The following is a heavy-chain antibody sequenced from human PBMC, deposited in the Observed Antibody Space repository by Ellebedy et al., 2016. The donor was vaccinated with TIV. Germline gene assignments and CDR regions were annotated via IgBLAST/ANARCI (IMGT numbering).Heavy chain of an antibody. V-gene: IGHV3-11*01. CDR2: ISGSGTSI. CDR3: ARDEQIFLTYYYHYYMDV. CDR1: GFTFSDYY. D-gene: IGHD3-3*01. Sequence: PGGSLRLSCAASGFTFSDYYMSWFRQAPGKGLEWVSYISGSGTSIYYADSVKGRFTISRDNAGNSLFLEMNSLRAEDTAVYYCARDEQIFLTYYYHYYMDVWGRGTTVTVSS. J-gene: IGHJ6*03.